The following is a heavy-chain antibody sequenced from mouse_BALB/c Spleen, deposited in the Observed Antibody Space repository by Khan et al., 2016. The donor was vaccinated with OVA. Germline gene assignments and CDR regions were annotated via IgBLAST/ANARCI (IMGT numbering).Heavy chain of an antibody. CDR3: ARCLCYSDAYAMDY. CDR1: GYSITSDYA. CDR2: ISSTGST. D-gene: IGHD2-13*01. V-gene: IGHV3-2*02. J-gene: IGHJ4*01. Sequence: VQLKESGPGLVKPSQSLSLTCTVTGYSITSDYAWNWIRQFPGNKLEWKGYISSTGSTSDNTSRKSRISITRDTSKNQFFLHLNSVTTEDTAQYDCARCLCYSDAYAMDYWGQGTSVTVSS.